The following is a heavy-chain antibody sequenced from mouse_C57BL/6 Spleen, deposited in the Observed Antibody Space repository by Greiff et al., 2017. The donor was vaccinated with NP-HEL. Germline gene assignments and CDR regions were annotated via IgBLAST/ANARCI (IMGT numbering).Heavy chain of an antibody. CDR2: IDPSDSYT. J-gene: IGHJ3*01. V-gene: IGHV1-69*01. CDR1: GYTFTSYW. Sequence: QVQLQQPGAELVMPGASVKLSCKASGYTFTSYWMHWVKQRPGQGLEWIGEIDPSDSYTNYNQKFKGKSTLTVDKSSSTAYMQLSSLTSEDSAVYYCAPGDGNYLFAYWGQGTLVTVSA. D-gene: IGHD2-1*01. CDR3: APGDGNYLFAY.